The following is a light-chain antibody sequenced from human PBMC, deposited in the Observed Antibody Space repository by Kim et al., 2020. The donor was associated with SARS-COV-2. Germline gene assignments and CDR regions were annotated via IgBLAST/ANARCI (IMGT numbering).Light chain of an antibody. V-gene: IGLV3-21*04. J-gene: IGLJ3*02. Sequence: APGKTARITCGGNNIGIKSLHWYQQKPGQAPVLVIYYDSDRPSGIPERFSGSNSGNTATLTISRVEAGDEADYYCQVWDSSSDHPVFGGGTQLTVL. CDR3: QVWDSSSDHPV. CDR1: NIGIKS. CDR2: YDS.